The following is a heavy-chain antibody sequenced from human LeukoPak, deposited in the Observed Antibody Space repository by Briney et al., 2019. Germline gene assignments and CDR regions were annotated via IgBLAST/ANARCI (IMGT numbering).Heavy chain of an antibody. CDR1: GYSFTSYW. CDR2: IYPGDSDT. D-gene: IGHD2-2*01. V-gene: IGHV5-51*01. CDR3: ARQFGYCSSTSCYFPPPFDY. J-gene: IGHJ4*02. Sequence: GESLKISCKGSGYSFTSYWIGWVRQMPGKGLEWMGIIYPGDSDTRYSPSLQGQVTISADKSISTAYLQWSSLKASDTAMYYCARQFGYCSSTSCYFPPPFDYWGQGTLVTVSS.